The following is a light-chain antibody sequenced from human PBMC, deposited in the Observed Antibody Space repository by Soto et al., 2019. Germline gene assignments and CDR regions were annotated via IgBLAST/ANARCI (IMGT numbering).Light chain of an antibody. CDR2: KAT. J-gene: IGKJ1*01. Sequence: IQLTQSPSTLSASVGDRVTITCRASQSVRTWLAWFQQKPGKAPKLLIYKATTLESGVSSRFSGSGSGTEFTLTISSLQPDDFATYYCQQYNSYPRTFGQGTKV. V-gene: IGKV1-5*03. CDR1: QSVRTW. CDR3: QQYNSYPRT.